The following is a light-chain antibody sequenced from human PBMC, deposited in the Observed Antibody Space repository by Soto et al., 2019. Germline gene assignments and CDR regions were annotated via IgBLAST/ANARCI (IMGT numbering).Light chain of an antibody. CDR1: QGIGSY. CDR3: QQLYSYPFT. J-gene: IGKJ3*01. CDR2: VTS. Sequence: IPLTQSPSSLSASVGDRVTITCRASQGIGSYLAWYQQKPGKAPELLIYVTSKLQSGVPSRFSGSGSGTDFTLTISSLQPEDFATYYCQQLYSYPFTFAPGTKVDIK. V-gene: IGKV1-9*01.